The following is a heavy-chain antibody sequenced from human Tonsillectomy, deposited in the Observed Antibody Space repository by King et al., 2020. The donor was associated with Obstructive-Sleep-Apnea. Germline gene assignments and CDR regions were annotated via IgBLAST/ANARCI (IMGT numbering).Heavy chain of an antibody. CDR1: GFTFSSYA. V-gene: IGHV3-30*14. J-gene: IGHJ6*02. D-gene: IGHD4-17*01. Sequence: QLVQSGGGVVQPGRSLRLSCAASGFTFSSYAMHWVRQAPGKGLEWVAVISYDGSNKYYADSVKGRFTISRANSTNTLYLQMNSLRAEDTAVYYCARDQFYGDYNIYYYYYGMDVWGQGTTVTVSS. CDR3: ARDQFYGDYNIYYYYYGMDV. CDR2: ISYDGSNK.